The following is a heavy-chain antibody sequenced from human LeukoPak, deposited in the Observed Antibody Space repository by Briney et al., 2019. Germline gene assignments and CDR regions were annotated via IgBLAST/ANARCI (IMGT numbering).Heavy chain of an antibody. CDR2: LSPDGGTT. D-gene: IGHD6-19*01. V-gene: IGHV3-74*01. CDR3: ATAGQWRFDS. CDR1: GFTFSSYW. J-gene: IGHJ4*02. Sequence: GGSLRLSCAASGFTFSSYWMHWVRQAPGKGLVWVSRLSPDGGTTDYSDSVRGRFTISRDNAKDTLYLQMNSLRADDPAVYYCATAGQWRFDSWGLGTLVTVSS.